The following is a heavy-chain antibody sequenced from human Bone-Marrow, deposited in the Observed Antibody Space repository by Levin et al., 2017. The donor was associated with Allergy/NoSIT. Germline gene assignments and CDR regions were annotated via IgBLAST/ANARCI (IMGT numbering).Heavy chain of an antibody. CDR1: GFTFSSYA. Sequence: PGGSLRLSCAASGFTFSSYAMHWVRQAPGKGLEWVAVISYDGSNKYYADSVKGRFTISRDNSKNTLYLQMNSLRAEDTAVYYCARDRGGWYRPQVGAFDIWGQGTMVTVSS. J-gene: IGHJ3*02. CDR3: ARDRGGWYRPQVGAFDI. D-gene: IGHD6-19*01. V-gene: IGHV3-30-3*01. CDR2: ISYDGSNK.